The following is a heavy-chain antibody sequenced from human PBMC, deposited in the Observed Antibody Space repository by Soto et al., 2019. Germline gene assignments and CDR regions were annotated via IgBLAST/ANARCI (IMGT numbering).Heavy chain of an antibody. CDR3: ARGLAARPVPPCAG. D-gene: IGHD6-6*01. Sequence: SVKVSCKASGGTFSSYAISWVRQAPGQGLEWMGGIIPIFGTANYAQKFQGRVTITADESTSTAYMELSSLRSADTAVYYCARGLAARPVPPCAGWGPGPRVTASS. CDR1: GGTFSSYA. V-gene: IGHV1-69*13. J-gene: IGHJ4*02. CDR2: IIPIFGTA.